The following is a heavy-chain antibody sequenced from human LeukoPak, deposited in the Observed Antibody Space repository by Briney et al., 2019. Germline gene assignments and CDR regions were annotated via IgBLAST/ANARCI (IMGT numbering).Heavy chain of an antibody. CDR3: ARGEGVPETTWGFWFDP. D-gene: IGHD1-1*01. J-gene: IGHJ5*02. CDR1: GGSISSGGYS. V-gene: IGHV4-30-2*01. CDR2: IYHSGST. Sequence: PSQTLSLTCAVSGGSISSGGYSWSWIRQPPGKGLEWIGYIYHSGSTYYNPSLKSRVTISVDRSKNQFSLKLSSVTAADTAVYSCARGEGVPETTWGFWFDPWGQGTLVTVSS.